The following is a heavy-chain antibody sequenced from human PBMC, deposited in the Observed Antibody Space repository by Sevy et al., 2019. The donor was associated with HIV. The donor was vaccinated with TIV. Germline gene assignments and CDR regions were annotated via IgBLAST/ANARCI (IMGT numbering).Heavy chain of an antibody. J-gene: IGHJ4*02. D-gene: IGHD3-3*01. CDR1: GYTFTGYQ. CDR3: ARGTPFWSGSYYFHY. Sequence: ASVKVSCKASGYTFTGYQIHWVRQAPGQGLQWMGWINPNSDGTNFAQKFQGRVTMTTDTSINTAYMELSRLRSDDTAVYYCARGTPFWSGSYYFHYWGQGTLSPSPQ. V-gene: IGHV1-2*02. CDR2: INPNSDGT.